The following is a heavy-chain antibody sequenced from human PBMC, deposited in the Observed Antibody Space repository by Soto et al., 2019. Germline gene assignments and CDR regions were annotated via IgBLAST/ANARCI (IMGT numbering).Heavy chain of an antibody. CDR1: GYTLTELS. CDR2: FDPEDGET. V-gene: IGHV1-24*01. D-gene: IGHD2-15*01. J-gene: IGHJ3*02. Sequence: ASVKVSCKVSGYTLTELSMHWVRQAPGKGLEWMGGFDPEDGETIYAQKFQGRVTMTEDTSTDTAYMELSSLRSEDTAVYYCATGYCSGGSCFAAFDICGQGTMVTVSS. CDR3: ATGYCSGGSCFAAFDI.